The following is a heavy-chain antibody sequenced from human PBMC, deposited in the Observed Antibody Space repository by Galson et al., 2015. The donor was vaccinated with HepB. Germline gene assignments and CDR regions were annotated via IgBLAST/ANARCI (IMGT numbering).Heavy chain of an antibody. J-gene: IGHJ6*02. CDR1: GFTVGTYY. CDR2: IYSGGST. Sequence: SLRLSCAASGFTVGTYYTNWVRQAPGKGLEWVSVIYSGGSTYYADSVKGRFTISRHNSKNTVYLQINGLRIEDTAVYYCARGAPSFQAMDVWGQGTTVTVSS. D-gene: IGHD6-6*01. CDR3: ARGAPSFQAMDV. V-gene: IGHV3-53*04.